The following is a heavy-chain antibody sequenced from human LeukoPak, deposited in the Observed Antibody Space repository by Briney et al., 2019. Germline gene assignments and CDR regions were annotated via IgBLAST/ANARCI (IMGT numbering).Heavy chain of an antibody. J-gene: IGHJ4*02. Sequence: GGSLRLSCAASGFTFSSYSTNWVRQAPGKGLEWVSSISSSSSSIYYADSVKGRFTISRDNAKNSLYLQMNSLRAEDTAVYYCAREMYYYDSSGYYGFDYWGQGTLVTVSS. V-gene: IGHV3-21*01. CDR1: GFTFSSYS. CDR2: ISSSSSSI. D-gene: IGHD3-22*01. CDR3: AREMYYYDSSGYYGFDY.